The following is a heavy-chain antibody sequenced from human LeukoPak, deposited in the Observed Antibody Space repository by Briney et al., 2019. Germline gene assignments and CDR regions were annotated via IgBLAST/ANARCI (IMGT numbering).Heavy chain of an antibody. CDR2: IRHDGSNK. Sequence: GGSLRLSCTASGFTFSSNGMHWVRQAPGTGLEWVAFIRHDGSNKFYADSVKGRFTISRDNANNMLYLQLYSLRAEDTAVYYCAKGPSGNQFDPWGQGTLVTVSS. J-gene: IGHJ5*02. CDR1: GFTFSSNG. V-gene: IGHV3-30*02. CDR3: AKGPSGNQFDP. D-gene: IGHD5-12*01.